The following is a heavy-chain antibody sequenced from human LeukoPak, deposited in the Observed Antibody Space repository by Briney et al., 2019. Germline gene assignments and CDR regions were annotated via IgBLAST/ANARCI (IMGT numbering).Heavy chain of an antibody. D-gene: IGHD2-15*01. Sequence: SETLSLTCAVSGGSISSSNWWSWVRQPPGKGLEWIGEIYHSGSTYYNPSLKSRVTISVDTSKNQFSLKLSSVTAADTAVYYCARVVVVVAATLRGGVYFDYWGQGTLVTVSS. J-gene: IGHJ4*02. CDR1: GGSISSSNW. CDR2: IYHSGST. CDR3: ARVVVVVAATLRGGVYFDY. V-gene: IGHV4-4*02.